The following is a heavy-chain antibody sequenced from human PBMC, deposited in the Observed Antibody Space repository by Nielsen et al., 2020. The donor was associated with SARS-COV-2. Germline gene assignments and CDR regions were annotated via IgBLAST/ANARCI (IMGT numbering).Heavy chain of an antibody. Sequence: GGSLRLSCAASGFTFSSYAMSWVRQAPGKGLEWVSSISGSGGSTYYGDAVKGRFTISRDNSKNTLYLQMNSLRAEDTAIYYCAKGENYYFYYMDVWGKGTTVTVSS. V-gene: IGHV3-23*01. CDR3: AKGENYYFYYMDV. J-gene: IGHJ6*03. CDR2: ISGSGGST. CDR1: GFTFSSYA.